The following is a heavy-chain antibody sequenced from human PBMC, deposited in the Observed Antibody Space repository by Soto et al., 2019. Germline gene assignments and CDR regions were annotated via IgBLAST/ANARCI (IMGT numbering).Heavy chain of an antibody. CDR1: GFTFSSYA. J-gene: IGHJ4*02. Sequence: EVQLLESGGGLVQPGGSLRLSCAASGFTFSSYAMRWVRQAPVKGLEWVSAISGSGDRTYYADSVKGRFTISRGNSKNPLYLHMNSLRAEDTAVYYCARRGSGSYYDYWGQGTVVTVPS. CDR2: ISGSGDRT. CDR3: ARRGSGSYYDY. D-gene: IGHD1-26*01. V-gene: IGHV3-23*01.